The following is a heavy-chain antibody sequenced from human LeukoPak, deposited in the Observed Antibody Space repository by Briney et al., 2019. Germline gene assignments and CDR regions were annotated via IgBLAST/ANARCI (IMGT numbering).Heavy chain of an antibody. CDR2: ISSNGGST. D-gene: IGHD2-2*01. CDR3: AKDLAPAAY. Sequence: GGSLRLSCSASDFTFSTSAIHGVRQAPGKGLEYVSAISSNGGSTYYAGSVKGRFTISRDNSKKTLFLQMNSLRAEDTAVYYCAKDLAPAAYWGQGTLVTVSS. J-gene: IGHJ4*02. V-gene: IGHV3-64*04. CDR1: DFTFSTSA.